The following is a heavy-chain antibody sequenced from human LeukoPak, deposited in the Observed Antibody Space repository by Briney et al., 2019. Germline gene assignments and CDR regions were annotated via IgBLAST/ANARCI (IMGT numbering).Heavy chain of an antibody. CDR2: IIIGGRIT. D-gene: IGHD4-17*01. J-gene: IGHJ5*02. Sequence: GGSLRLSCAAAGFTVSGYSRSCVRQGPGKGLESGSTIIIGGRITDYADSVKGRFTISRDNCGNTLYLKMRPLRAEHRAVYFCPITRETVTSAWGRGILDTVSS. CDR3: PITRETVTSA. V-gene: IGHV3-23*01. CDR1: GFTVSGYS.